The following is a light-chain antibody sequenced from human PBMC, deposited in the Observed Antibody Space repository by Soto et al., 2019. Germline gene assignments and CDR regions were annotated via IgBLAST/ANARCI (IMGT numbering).Light chain of an antibody. V-gene: IGLV1-40*01. CDR1: SSNIGAGYD. CDR2: GNS. Sequence: SVLTQPPSVSGAPGQRVTISCTGSSSNIGAGYDVHWYQQLPGTAPKLLIYGNSNRPSGVPDRFSGSKSGTSASLAITGLQAEDAADYYCQSYDSSLSGFVVFGGGTKLTVL. CDR3: QSYDSSLSGFVV. J-gene: IGLJ2*01.